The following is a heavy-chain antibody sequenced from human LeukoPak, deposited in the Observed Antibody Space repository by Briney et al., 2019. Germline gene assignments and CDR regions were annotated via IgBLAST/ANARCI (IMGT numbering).Heavy chain of an antibody. Sequence: GASVKVSCKASGGTFSSYAISWVRQAPGQGLEWMGGIIPIFGTANYAQKFQGRVTITADESTSTAYMELSSLRSEDTAVYYCARGSITMVRGVIRPSLLIDYWGQGTLVTVSS. D-gene: IGHD3-10*01. CDR1: GGTFSSYA. J-gene: IGHJ4*02. V-gene: IGHV1-69*13. CDR3: ARGSITMVRGVIRPSLLIDY. CDR2: IIPIFGTA.